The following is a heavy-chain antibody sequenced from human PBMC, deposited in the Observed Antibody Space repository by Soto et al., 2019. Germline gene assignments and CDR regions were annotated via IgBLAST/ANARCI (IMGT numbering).Heavy chain of an antibody. CDR3: ARDTRAAGMEDYYYGMDV. CDR2: ISYDGSNK. J-gene: IGHJ6*02. Sequence: QVQLVESGGGVVQPGRSLRLSCAASGFTFSSYAMHWVRQAPGKGLEWVAVISYDGSNKYYADSVKGRFTISRDNSKNTLYLQMNSLRAEDTAVYYCARDTRAAGMEDYYYGMDVWGQGTTVTVSS. V-gene: IGHV3-30-3*01. D-gene: IGHD6-13*01. CDR1: GFTFSSYA.